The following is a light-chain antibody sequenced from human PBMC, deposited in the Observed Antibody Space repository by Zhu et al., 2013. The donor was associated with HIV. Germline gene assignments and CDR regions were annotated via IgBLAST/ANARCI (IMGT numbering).Light chain of an antibody. CDR3: QQRNNWPPENS. CDR2: WAS. Sequence: DIVMTQSPDSLAVSLGERATINCKSSQSVLYTSKNKNYLAWYQQKPGQPPKLLVYWASTRESGVPDRFSGSGSGTDFTLTISNLQAEDVAVYYCQQRNNWPPENSFGQGTKLEI. V-gene: IGKV4-1*01. CDR1: QSVLYTSKNKNY. J-gene: IGKJ2*03.